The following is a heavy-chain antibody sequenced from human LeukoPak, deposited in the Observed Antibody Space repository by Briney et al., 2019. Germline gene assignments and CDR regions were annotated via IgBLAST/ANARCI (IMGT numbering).Heavy chain of an antibody. Sequence: GGALRLSCAASGFTFSSYWMHWVRQAPGKGPVWVSRINNDGSSTSYADSVKGRFTISRDNAKNTLYLQMNSLRAEDTAVYYCARERIDSGYNYYYYGMDVWGKGTTVTVSS. V-gene: IGHV3-74*01. CDR1: GFTFSSYW. CDR3: ARERIDSGYNYYYYGMDV. CDR2: INNDGSST. J-gene: IGHJ6*04. D-gene: IGHD5-12*01.